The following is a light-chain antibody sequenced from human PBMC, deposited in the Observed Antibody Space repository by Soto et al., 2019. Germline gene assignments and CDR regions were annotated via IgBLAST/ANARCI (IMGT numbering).Light chain of an antibody. CDR3: QQYIKWPLT. Sequence: EIVMTQSPATLSVSPGERATLSCRASQSVYSTLAWYQQKPGQAPSLLIYHASTRATGIPARFSGSGSGTEFTLTISRLQSEDFAVYYCQQYIKWPLTFGGGTKLEIK. CDR2: HAS. J-gene: IGKJ4*01. CDR1: QSVYST. V-gene: IGKV3-15*01.